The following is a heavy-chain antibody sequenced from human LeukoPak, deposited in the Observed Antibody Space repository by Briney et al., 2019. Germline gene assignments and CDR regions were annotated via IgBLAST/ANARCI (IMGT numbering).Heavy chain of an antibody. D-gene: IGHD5-24*01. CDR2: IDEDGNEE. J-gene: IGHJ6*03. Sequence: GGSLRLSCEVSVFTFETYWMSWVRQAPGKGLEWVANIDEDGNEEHYVRSVKGRFTISRDNAKNLVYLQMNSLRVDDTAVYYCTRGETMDVWGKGTTVTVSS. CDR3: TRGETMDV. CDR1: VFTFETYW. V-gene: IGHV3-7*01.